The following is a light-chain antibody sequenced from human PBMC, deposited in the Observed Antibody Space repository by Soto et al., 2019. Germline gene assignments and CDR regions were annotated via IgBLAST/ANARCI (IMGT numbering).Light chain of an antibody. Sequence: SVLTQSPGSLSLSPGERGTLSCRASQSVSSSQLAWYQQKPGQAPRLLIYGASSRATGIPDRFSGSGSGTDFTLSICSLEPEDLAVYYCQHYANSLVTFVQGT. CDR3: QHYANSLVT. CDR1: QSVSSSQ. CDR2: GAS. J-gene: IGKJ1*01. V-gene: IGKV3-20*01.